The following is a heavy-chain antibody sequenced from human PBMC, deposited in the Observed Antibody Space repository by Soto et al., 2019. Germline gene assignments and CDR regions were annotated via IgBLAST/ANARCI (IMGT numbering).Heavy chain of an antibody. Sequence: SETLSLTCAVYGGSFSGYYWSWIRQPPGKGLEWIGEINHSGSTDYNPSLKSRVTISVDTSKNQFSLKLSSVTAADTAVYYCARRGLKYYDFWSGSSNWFDTWGQGTLVTVSS. V-gene: IGHV4-34*01. CDR1: GGSFSGYY. D-gene: IGHD3-3*01. J-gene: IGHJ5*02. CDR2: INHSGST. CDR3: ARRGLKYYDFWSGSSNWFDT.